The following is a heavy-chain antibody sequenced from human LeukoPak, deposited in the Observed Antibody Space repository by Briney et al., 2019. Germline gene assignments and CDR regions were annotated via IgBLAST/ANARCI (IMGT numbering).Heavy chain of an antibody. Sequence: PSETLSLTCSVSGASMRSYYWSWIRQSPGKGLEWIGYTFYSGSPNYNPSLKSRVTISVDTSKNQFSLKVSSVTAADTAVYYCARTPSIAAAGIFDYWGQGTLVTVSS. CDR2: TFYSGSP. J-gene: IGHJ4*02. D-gene: IGHD6-13*01. CDR3: ARTPSIAAAGIFDY. V-gene: IGHV4-59*12. CDR1: GASMRSYY.